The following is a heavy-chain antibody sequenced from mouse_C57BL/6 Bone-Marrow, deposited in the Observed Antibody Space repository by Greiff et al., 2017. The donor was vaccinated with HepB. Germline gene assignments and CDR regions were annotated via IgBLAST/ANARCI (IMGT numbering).Heavy chain of an antibody. CDR1: EYAFPPHD. CDR2: SNSDGGST. D-gene: IGHD1-1*01. V-gene: IGHV5-2*01. J-gene: IGHJ3*01. Sequence: VQLVESGGGLVQPGASLKLSCESNEYAFPPHDLSWVRITPEKRLELVAASNSDGGSTYYPDTMERRFIISRDNTNKPLYLQMSSLRSEDTALYYCARHDYYGSSEAYWGQGTLVTVSA. CDR3: ARHDYYGSSEAY.